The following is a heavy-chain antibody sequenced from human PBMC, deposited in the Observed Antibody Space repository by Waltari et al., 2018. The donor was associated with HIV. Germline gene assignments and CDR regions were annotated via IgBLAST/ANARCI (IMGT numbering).Heavy chain of an antibody. D-gene: IGHD6-19*01. V-gene: IGHV3-53*02. CDR2: IYSDGST. Sequence: EVQLVETGGGLIQTGGSLRLSCASYGFSVSISYMRCVRQAPGKGLEWVSGIYSDGSTYYADSVKGRFTISRDKSKNTLHLQMKSLRAEDTAVYYCAKEGSGWYSSIYWGQGTLVTVSS. J-gene: IGHJ4*02. CDR1: GFSVSISY. CDR3: AKEGSGWYSSIY.